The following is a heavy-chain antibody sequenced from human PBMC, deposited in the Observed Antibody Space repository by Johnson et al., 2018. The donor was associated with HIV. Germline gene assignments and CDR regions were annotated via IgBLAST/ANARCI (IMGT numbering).Heavy chain of an antibody. V-gene: IGHV3-30-3*01. CDR2: ISYDGSNK. CDR1: GFTFSSYA. Sequence: QVQLVESGGGVVQPGRSLRLSCAASGFTFSSYAMHWVRQAPGKGLEWVAVISYDGSNKYYADSVKGRFTISRDNSKNTLYLQMNSLGAEDTAVYYCARGPSGRWLQTDAFDIWGQGTMVTVSS. CDR3: ARGPSGRWLQTDAFDI. D-gene: IGHD5-24*01. J-gene: IGHJ3*02.